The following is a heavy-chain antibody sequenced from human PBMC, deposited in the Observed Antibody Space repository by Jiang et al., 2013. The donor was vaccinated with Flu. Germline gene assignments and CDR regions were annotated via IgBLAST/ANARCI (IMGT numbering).Heavy chain of an antibody. CDR1: GGSISSYY. Sequence: GSGLVKPSETLSLTCTVSGGSISSYYWSWIRQPPGKGLEWIGYIYYSGSTNYNPSLKSRVTISVDTSKNQFSLKLSSVTAADTAVYYCARRSGSPWYNWFDPWGQGTLVTVSS. CDR3: ARRSGSPWYNWFDP. D-gene: IGHD1-26*01. CDR2: IYYSGST. V-gene: IGHV4-59*01. J-gene: IGHJ5*02.